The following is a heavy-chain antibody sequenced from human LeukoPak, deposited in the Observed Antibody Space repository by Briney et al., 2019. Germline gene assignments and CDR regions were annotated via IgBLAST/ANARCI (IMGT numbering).Heavy chain of an antibody. CDR3: ASRDYYDSSGYYYELDY. Sequence: SETLSLTCSVSGGSISSYYWSWIRQSPENGLEWIGYIYNSGNTNYNLFLKSRVTISVDTSKNQFSLKLSSVTAADTAVYYCASRDYYDSSGYYYELDYWGQGTLVTVSS. CDR2: IYNSGNT. CDR1: GGSISSYY. V-gene: IGHV4-4*08. J-gene: IGHJ4*02. D-gene: IGHD3-22*01.